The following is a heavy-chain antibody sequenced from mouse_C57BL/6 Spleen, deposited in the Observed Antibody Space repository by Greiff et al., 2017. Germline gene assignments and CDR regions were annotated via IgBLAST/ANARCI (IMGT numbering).Heavy chain of an antibody. J-gene: IGHJ1*03. V-gene: IGHV5-6*01. CDR3: ARHSITTVVATESYFDV. Sequence: EVKLVESGGDLVKPGGSLKLSCAASGFTFSSYGMSWVRQTPDKRLEWVATISSGGSYTYYPDSVKGRFTISRDNAKNTLYLQMSSLKSEDTAMYYCARHSITTVVATESYFDVWGTGTTVTVSS. D-gene: IGHD1-1*01. CDR1: GFTFSSYG. CDR2: ISSGGSYT.